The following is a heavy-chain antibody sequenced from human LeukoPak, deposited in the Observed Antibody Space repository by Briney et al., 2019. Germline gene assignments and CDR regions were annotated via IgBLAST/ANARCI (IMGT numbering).Heavy chain of an antibody. CDR2: IIPIFGTA. D-gene: IGHD1-26*01. J-gene: IGHJ6*03. Sequence: GASVKVSCKASGYTFTSYDINWVRQATGQGLEWMGGIIPIFGTANYAQKFQGRVTITADESTSTAYMELSSLRSEDTAVYYCARDRTSGSYYYYYYMDVWGKGTTVTVSS. CDR3: ARDRTSGSYYYYYYMDV. CDR1: GYTFTSYD. V-gene: IGHV1-69*13.